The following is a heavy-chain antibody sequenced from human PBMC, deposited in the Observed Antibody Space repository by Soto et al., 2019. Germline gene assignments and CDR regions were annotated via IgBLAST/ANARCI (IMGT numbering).Heavy chain of an antibody. V-gene: IGHV4-30-4*01. CDR3: AVIEGYCSGGSCYSPIEYYFDY. CDR1: GGSISSGDYS. J-gene: IGHJ4*02. D-gene: IGHD2-15*01. Sequence: SETLSLTCTVSGGSISSGDYSWSWIRQPPGKGQEWIGYIYYSGSTYYNPSLKSRVTISVDTSKNQFSLKLSSVTAADTAVYYCAVIEGYCSGGSCYSPIEYYFDYWGQGTLVTVSS. CDR2: IYYSGST.